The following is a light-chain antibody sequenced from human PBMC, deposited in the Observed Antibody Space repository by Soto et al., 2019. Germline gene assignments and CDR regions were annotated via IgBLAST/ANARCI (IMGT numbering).Light chain of an antibody. CDR1: QTISIY. Sequence: DIQMTQSPSSLPASVGDRVTITCRARQTISIYLNWYQQKPGKAPKLLIYAASSLQSGVPSRFSGSGSGTDFNLAISSLQPEDFATYYCQQSYSTLYTFGQGTKLAIK. CDR3: QQSYSTLYT. V-gene: IGKV1-39*01. CDR2: AAS. J-gene: IGKJ2*01.